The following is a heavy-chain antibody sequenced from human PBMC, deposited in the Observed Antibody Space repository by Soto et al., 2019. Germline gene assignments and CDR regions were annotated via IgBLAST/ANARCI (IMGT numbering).Heavy chain of an antibody. D-gene: IGHD6-19*01. Sequence: SGGSLRLSCAASGVTVSSNYMSWVRQAPGKGLEWVSVIYSGGSTYYADSVKGRFTISRDNSKNTLYLQMNSLRAEDTAVYYCAKLGPFNWVAGNYFQHWGQGTLVTVSS. CDR1: GVTVSSNY. J-gene: IGHJ1*01. CDR3: AKLGPFNWVAGNYFQH. V-gene: IGHV3-53*01. CDR2: IYSGGST.